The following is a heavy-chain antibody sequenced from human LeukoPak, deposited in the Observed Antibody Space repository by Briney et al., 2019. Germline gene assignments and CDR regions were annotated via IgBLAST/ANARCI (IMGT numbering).Heavy chain of an antibody. D-gene: IGHD3-10*01. CDR2: INPNSGGT. J-gene: IGHJ6*03. Sequence: ASVKVSCKASGYTFTGYYMHWVRQAPGQGLEWMGWINPNSGGTNYAQKFQGRVTMTRDTSISTAYMELSRLRSDDTAVYYCARDQNRLLWLGEIVYYYYYMDVWGKGTTVTVSS. CDR1: GYTFTGYY. CDR3: ARDQNRLLWLGEIVYYYYYMDV. V-gene: IGHV1-2*02.